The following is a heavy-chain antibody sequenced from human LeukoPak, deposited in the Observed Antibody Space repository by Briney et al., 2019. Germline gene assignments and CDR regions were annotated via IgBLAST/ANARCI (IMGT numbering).Heavy chain of an antibody. Sequence: GGSLRLSCAAAGFTFTIYSMSWVRHPPGEGLEWVSSISGSGDSTYYADPVKGRFTMSRDNSKNTLYLQMNSLRADDTAVYHCAKAGGRYCSSATCNRYDYWGQGALVIVSS. CDR3: AKAGGRYCSSATCNRYDY. J-gene: IGHJ4*02. D-gene: IGHD2-2*02. CDR2: ISGSGDST. CDR1: GFTFTIYS. V-gene: IGHV3-23*01.